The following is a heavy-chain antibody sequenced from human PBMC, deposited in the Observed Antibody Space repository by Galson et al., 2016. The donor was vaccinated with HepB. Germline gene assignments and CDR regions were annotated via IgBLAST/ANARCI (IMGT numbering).Heavy chain of an antibody. CDR1: GVSISSGRYS. V-gene: IGHV4-39*01. CDR2: IDSSGTT. D-gene: IGHD2-15*01. CDR3: ALLGGGNY. Sequence: SETLSLTCTVSGVSISSGRYSWAWIRQPPGEGLEWIGSIDSSGTTYYNAPLKSRVTISADASKNQFSLNLSSVTAADTAVYYCALLGGGNYWDQGSLVTVSS. J-gene: IGHJ4*02.